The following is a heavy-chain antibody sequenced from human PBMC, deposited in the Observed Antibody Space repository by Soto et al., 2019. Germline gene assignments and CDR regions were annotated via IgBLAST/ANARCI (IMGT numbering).Heavy chain of an antibody. D-gene: IGHD3-16*01. CDR3: AKDGGSGRSFRDRTGFDP. CDR2: ISYDGSNK. CDR1: GFAFSSYG. J-gene: IGHJ5*02. V-gene: IGHV3-30*18. Sequence: PGGSLRLSCAASGFAFSSYGMHWVRQAPGKGLEWVAVISYDGSNKYYADSVKGRFTISRDNSKNTLYLQMNSLRAEDTAVYYCAKDGGSGRSFRDRTGFDPWG.